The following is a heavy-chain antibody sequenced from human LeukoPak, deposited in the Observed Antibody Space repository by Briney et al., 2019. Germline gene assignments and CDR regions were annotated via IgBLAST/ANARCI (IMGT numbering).Heavy chain of an antibody. CDR3: ARNYGSDPIHFDY. Sequence: ASVKVSCKASGYTFTSYYMHWVRQAPGQGLEWMGIINPSGGSTSYAQKFQGRVTMTRDTSTSTVYMELSRLRSEDTAVYCCARNYGSDPIHFDYWGQGTLVTVSS. D-gene: IGHD3-10*01. CDR1: GYTFTSYY. J-gene: IGHJ4*02. CDR2: INPSGGST. V-gene: IGHV1-46*01.